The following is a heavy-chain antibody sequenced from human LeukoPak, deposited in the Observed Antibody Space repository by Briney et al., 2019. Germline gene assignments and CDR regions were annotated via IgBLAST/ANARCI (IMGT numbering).Heavy chain of an antibody. CDR1: GNYW. Sequence: GGSLRLSCAASGNYWMHWVRQAPGKGLVWVSHINSDGSWTSYADSVKGRFTISRDNSKNTLYLQMNSLRAEDTAVYYCARVGVYSGSYYTFDYWGQGTLVTVSS. D-gene: IGHD1-26*01. V-gene: IGHV3-74*01. CDR3: ARVGVYSGSYYTFDY. CDR2: INSDGSWT. J-gene: IGHJ4*02.